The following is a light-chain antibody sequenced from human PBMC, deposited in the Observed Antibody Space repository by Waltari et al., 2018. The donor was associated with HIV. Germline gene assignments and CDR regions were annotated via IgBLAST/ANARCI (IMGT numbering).Light chain of an antibody. J-gene: IGLJ2*01. V-gene: IGLV2-14*03. CDR3: SSYTASHTLL. CDR2: GFT. Sequence: QSALTPPASFSGAPGPSLTLPSTRTIREHGLYQFFSCYRQSAGKAPQLVLFGFTTRPAGIPNRYSGSMSGNTAFLTISGLLPEDEADYFCSSYTASHTLLFGGGTRVTVL. CDR1: IREHGLYQF.